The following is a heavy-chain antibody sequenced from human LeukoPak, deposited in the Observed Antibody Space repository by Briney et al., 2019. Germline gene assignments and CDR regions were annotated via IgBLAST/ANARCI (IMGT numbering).Heavy chain of an antibody. CDR1: GGSISSSSYY. CDR2: IYYSGST. V-gene: IGHV4-39*01. J-gene: IGHJ6*02. CDR3: ARLDRHYYYYGMDV. Sequence: SETLSLTCTVSGGSISSSSYYWGWIRQPPGKGLEWIGSIYYSGSTYYNPSLKSRVTISVDTSKNQFSLELSSVTAADTAVYYCARLDRHYYYYGMDVWGQGTTVTVSS.